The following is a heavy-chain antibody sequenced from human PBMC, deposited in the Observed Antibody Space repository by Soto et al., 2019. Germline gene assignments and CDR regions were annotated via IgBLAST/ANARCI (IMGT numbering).Heavy chain of an antibody. V-gene: IGHV3-48*01. J-gene: IGHJ4*02. CDR1: GFTFSSYN. CDR2: ISSSGSAI. D-gene: IGHD3-9*01. Sequence: EVQLVESGGGLVQPGGSLRISCVVSGFTFSSYNMNWVRRAPGKGLEWVSYISSSGSAIYADSVKGRFTISRDNAKNSLYLQMNSLRAEDTAVYYCARETTTITIADYWGQGTLVTVSS. CDR3: ARETTTITIADY.